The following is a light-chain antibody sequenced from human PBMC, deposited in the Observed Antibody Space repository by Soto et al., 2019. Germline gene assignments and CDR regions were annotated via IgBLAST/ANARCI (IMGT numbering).Light chain of an antibody. V-gene: IGKV2-30*02. CDR1: QILVHSDGIAY. Sequence: VVTTQSTLFLPVTRGQPASLSCGSHQILVHSDGIAYFRGFRQRPGRSPRRLIYKVSNRDSGVPARFSGSGSGTDFALKISRVEAEDVGVYYCMQGTHWPITFGQGTRLEI. J-gene: IGKJ5*01. CDR3: MQGTHWPIT. CDR2: KVS.